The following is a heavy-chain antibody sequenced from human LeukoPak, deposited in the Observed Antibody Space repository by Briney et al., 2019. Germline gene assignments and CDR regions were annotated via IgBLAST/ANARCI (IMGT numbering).Heavy chain of an antibody. Sequence: EASVKVSCKASGYTFTSYYMHWVRQAPGQGLEWMGIINPSGGSTSYAQKFQGRVTMTRDMSTSTVYMELSSLRSEDTAVYYCARGSSLTSSVGAFDIWGQGTMVTVSS. V-gene: IGHV1-46*01. CDR1: GYTFTSYY. D-gene: IGHD6-13*01. J-gene: IGHJ3*02. CDR3: ARGSSLTSSVGAFDI. CDR2: INPSGGST.